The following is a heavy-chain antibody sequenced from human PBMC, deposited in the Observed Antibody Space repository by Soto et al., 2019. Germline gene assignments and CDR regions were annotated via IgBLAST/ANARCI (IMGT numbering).Heavy chain of an antibody. J-gene: IGHJ4*02. CDR3: ARGPGIVVVPAAIPGFDY. CDR1: GYTFTGYY. V-gene: IGHV1-2*04. Sequence: GASVKVSCKASGYTFTGYYMHWVRQAPGQGLEWMGWINPNSGGTNCAQKFQGWVTMTRDTSISTAYMELSRLRSDDTAVYYCARGPGIVVVPAAIPGFDYWGQGTLVTVSS. D-gene: IGHD2-2*01. CDR2: INPNSGGT.